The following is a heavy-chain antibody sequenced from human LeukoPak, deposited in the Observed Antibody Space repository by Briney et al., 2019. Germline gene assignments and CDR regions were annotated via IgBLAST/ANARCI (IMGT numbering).Heavy chain of an antibody. CDR2: FYYSGST. V-gene: IGHV4-59*01. CDR3: SGSYLFSYYYYIDV. D-gene: IGHD1-26*01. CDR1: GGSISRYY. J-gene: IGHJ6*03. Sequence: SGALSLTCPGSGGSISRYYRGLIRPPPGEGLEGVGDFYYSGSTNYNPSLKSRVTISVDTSKNQFSLKLSSVTAADTAVYYCSGSYLFSYYYYIDVWGKGTTVTISS.